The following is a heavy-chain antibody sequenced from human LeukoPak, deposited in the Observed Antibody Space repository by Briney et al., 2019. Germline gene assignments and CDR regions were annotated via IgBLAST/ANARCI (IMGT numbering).Heavy chain of an antibody. CDR1: GYTITSSSNF. J-gene: IGHJ4*02. D-gene: IGHD6-19*01. V-gene: IGHV4-39*01. CDR2: IYYSGTS. CDR3: ARAPDPNSSGWYYFDD. Sequence: SETLTLTCTASGYTITSSSNFWGWNRPPPGQGLDWIGSIYYSGTSYCNPSLKSRVTISVDTSNSQFSLLLSSVTAADTAVYYCARAPDPNSSGWYYFDDWGQGTLVTVSS.